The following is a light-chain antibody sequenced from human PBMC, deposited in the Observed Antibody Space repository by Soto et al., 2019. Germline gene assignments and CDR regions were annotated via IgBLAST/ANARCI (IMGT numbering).Light chain of an antibody. CDR2: GAS. CDR1: ESVSSNY. J-gene: IGKJ1*01. V-gene: IGKV3-20*01. CDR3: QQRGNSGWT. Sequence: IVLTQSPGTLSLSPGERATLSCRASESVSSNYLAWYQQKPGQAPRFLIYGASTRATGIPDRFSGSGSGTDFTLTISRLEPEDFAVYFCQQRGNSGWTFGQGTKVEVK.